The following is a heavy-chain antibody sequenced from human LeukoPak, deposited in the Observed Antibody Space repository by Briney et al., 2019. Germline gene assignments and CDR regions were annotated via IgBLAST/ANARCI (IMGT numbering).Heavy chain of an antibody. D-gene: IGHD6-13*01. CDR1: GFTFSDYY. CDR2: ISSSGSTI. J-gene: IGHJ4*02. CDR3: VRGYVSSWYYFGDY. Sequence: PGGSLRLSCAASGFTFSDYYMSWIRQAPGKGLEWVSYISSSGSTIYYADSVKGRFTISRDNAKNTLYLQMNSLRAEDTAVYYCVRGYVSSWYYFGDYWGQGTLGTVSS. V-gene: IGHV3-11*04.